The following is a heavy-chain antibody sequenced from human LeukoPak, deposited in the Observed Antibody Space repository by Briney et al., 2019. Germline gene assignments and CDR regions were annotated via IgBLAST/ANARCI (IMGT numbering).Heavy chain of an antibody. CDR1: GYTFTSYD. D-gene: IGHD5-18*01. Sequence: ASVKVSCKASGYTFTSYDINWVRQAPGQGLEWMGRIIPILGIANYAQKFQGRVTITADKSTSTAYMELSSLRSEDTAVYYCARGGTWIQLWLPYWGQGTLVTVSS. CDR3: ARGGTWIQLWLPY. V-gene: IGHV1-69*04. J-gene: IGHJ4*02. CDR2: IIPILGIA.